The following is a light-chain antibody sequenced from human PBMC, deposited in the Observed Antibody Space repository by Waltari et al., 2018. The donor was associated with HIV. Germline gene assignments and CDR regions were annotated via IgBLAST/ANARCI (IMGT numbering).Light chain of an antibody. J-gene: IGLJ2*01. CDR3: AAWTDSLSGVV. CDR2: RNN. V-gene: IGLV1-47*01. CDR1: RSNIGSYY. Sequence: QSVLTQPPSASGTPGQRVTISCSGSRSNIGSYYVYWYQQLPGTAPKRLIYRNNQRPSGVPDRFSGSKSGTSASLAISGLRSEDEADYYCAAWTDSLSGVVFGGGTKLSVL.